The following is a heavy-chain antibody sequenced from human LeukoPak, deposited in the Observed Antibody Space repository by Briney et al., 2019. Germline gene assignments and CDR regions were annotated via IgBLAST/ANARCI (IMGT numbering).Heavy chain of an antibody. J-gene: IGHJ4*02. V-gene: IGHV3-48*03. CDR2: ISSSGTKI. CDR3: ARDKGDNSGWDY. D-gene: IGHD6-19*01. CDR1: GFTFSSYE. Sequence: GGSLRLSCAASGFTFSSYETNWVRQAPGKGLEWVSHISSSGTKIYSADSVKGRFTISRDNAKNSLYLQMSSLRAEDTAVYYCARDKGDNSGWDYWGQGILVTVSS.